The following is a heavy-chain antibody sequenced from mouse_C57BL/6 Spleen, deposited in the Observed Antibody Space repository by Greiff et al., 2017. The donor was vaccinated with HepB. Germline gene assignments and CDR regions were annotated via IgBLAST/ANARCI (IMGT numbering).Heavy chain of an antibody. V-gene: IGHV1-55*01. J-gene: IGHJ3*01. CDR3: ARYHYGSSYASFAY. CDR1: GYTFTSYW. CDR2: IYPGRGST. Sequence: VQLQQSGAELVKPGASVKMSCKASGYTFTSYWITWVKQRPGQGLEWIGDIYPGRGSTNYNEKFKSKATLTVDTSSSTAYMQLSSLTSVDSAVYYCARYHYGSSYASFAYWGQGTLVTVAA. D-gene: IGHD1-1*01.